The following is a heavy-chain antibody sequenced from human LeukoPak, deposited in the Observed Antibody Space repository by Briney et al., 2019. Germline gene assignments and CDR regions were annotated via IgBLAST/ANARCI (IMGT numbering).Heavy chain of an antibody. CDR2: IKQDGSEK. Sequence: GGSLRLSCAASGFSFSTYWMSWVRQAPGKGLVWVANIKQDGSEKYYVDSVKGRFTISRDNAKNSLYLQMNSLRVEDTAVYYCARAWSYSTGWYNYWGQGTLVTVSS. J-gene: IGHJ4*02. CDR1: GFSFSTYW. CDR3: ARAWSYSTGWYNY. V-gene: IGHV3-7*04. D-gene: IGHD6-19*01.